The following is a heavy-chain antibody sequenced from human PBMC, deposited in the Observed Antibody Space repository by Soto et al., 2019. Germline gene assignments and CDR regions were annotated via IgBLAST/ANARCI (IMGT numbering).Heavy chain of an antibody. D-gene: IGHD3-22*01. CDR3: AKDLTMIPAGYFDY. J-gene: IGHJ4*02. CDR1: GFTFSSYG. CDR2: ISYDGSNK. Sequence: PGGSLRLSCAASGFTFSSYGMHWVRQAPGKGLEWVAVISYDGSNKYYADSVKGRFTISRDNSKNTLYLQMNSLRAEDTAVYYCAKDLTMIPAGYFDYWGQGXLVTVSS. V-gene: IGHV3-30*18.